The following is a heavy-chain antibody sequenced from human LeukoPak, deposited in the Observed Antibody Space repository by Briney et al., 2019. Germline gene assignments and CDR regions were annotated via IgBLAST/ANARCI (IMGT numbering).Heavy chain of an antibody. V-gene: IGHV3-7*01. J-gene: IGHJ4*02. Sequence: GGSLRLSCAASGFTFSAHWMSWVRQAPGKGLEWVANIKEDGSEKYYVDSVKGRYTISRDNARNSVYLQMSSLRAEDTAVYYCAGSLAYCGGDCRLGDYWGQGTLVTVSS. CDR1: GFTFSAHW. CDR2: IKEDGSEK. CDR3: AGSLAYCGGDCRLGDY. D-gene: IGHD2-21*02.